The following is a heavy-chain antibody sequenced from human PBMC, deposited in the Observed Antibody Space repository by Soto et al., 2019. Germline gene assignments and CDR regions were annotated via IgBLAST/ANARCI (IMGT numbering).Heavy chain of an antibody. D-gene: IGHD3-3*01. CDR1: GGTFSSYA. Sequence: SSVKVSCKASGGTFSSYAISWMRQAPGQGLEWMGGIIPIFGTANYAQKFQGRVTITADESTSTAYMELSSLRSEDTAVYYCARRRSGTRRHNRFAPSGQGTLVTVSP. CDR3: ARRRSGTRRHNRFAP. V-gene: IGHV1-69*13. CDR2: IIPIFGTA. J-gene: IGHJ5*02.